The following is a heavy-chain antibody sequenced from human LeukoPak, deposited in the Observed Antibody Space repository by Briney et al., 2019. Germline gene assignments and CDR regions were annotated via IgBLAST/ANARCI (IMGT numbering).Heavy chain of an antibody. CDR2: INHSGST. V-gene: IGHV4-34*01. D-gene: IGHD3-10*01. CDR3: ARVRGPYYYGSGSKYYYGMDV. Sequence: PSETLSLTCAVYGGSFSGYYWSWLRQPPGKGLEWIGEINHSGSTNYNPSLKSRVTISVDTSKNQFSLKLSSVTAADTAVYYCARVRGPYYYGSGSKYYYGMDVWGQGTTVTVSS. CDR1: GGSFSGYY. J-gene: IGHJ6*02.